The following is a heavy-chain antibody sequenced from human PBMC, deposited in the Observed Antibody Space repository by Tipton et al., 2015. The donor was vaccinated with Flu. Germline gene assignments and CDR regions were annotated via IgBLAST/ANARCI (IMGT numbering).Heavy chain of an antibody. CDR1: GFTFSSYG. V-gene: IGHV3-33*01. CDR2: IWYDGSNK. Sequence: SLRLSCAASGFTFSSYGMHWVRQAPGKGLEWVAVIWYDGSNKYYADSVKGRFTISRDNSKNTLYLQMNSLRAEDTAVYYCARGPIHSSSSWFDPWGQGTLVTVSS. CDR3: ARGPIHSSSSWFDP. D-gene: IGHD6-6*01. J-gene: IGHJ5*02.